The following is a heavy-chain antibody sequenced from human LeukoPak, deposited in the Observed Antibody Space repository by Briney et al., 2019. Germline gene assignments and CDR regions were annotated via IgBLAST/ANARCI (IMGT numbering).Heavy chain of an antibody. CDR1: GFTFSSYW. CDR2: IKQDGSEK. Sequence: TGGSLRLSCAASGFTFSSYWMSWVRQAPGKGLEWVANIKQDGSEKYYVDSVKGRFTISRDNAKNSLYLQMNSLRAEDTAVYYCARGEPRAAAGYYYYMDVWGQGTLVTVSS. V-gene: IGHV3-7*01. D-gene: IGHD6-13*01. J-gene: IGHJ6*03. CDR3: ARGEPRAAAGYYYYMDV.